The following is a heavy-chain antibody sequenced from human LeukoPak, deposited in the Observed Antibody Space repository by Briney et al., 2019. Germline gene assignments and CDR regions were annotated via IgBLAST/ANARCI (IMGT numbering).Heavy chain of an antibody. J-gene: IGHJ3*02. CDR2: ISTSSTI. V-gene: IGHV3-48*02. Sequence: GGSLRLSCAASGFSFSTYSMNWVRQAPGKGLEWVSYISTSSTISYADSVKGRFTISRDNAKNSLYLQMNSLRDEDTAVYYCARTSLRTFHIRGQGTMVTVSS. CDR1: GFSFSTYS. CDR3: ARTSLRTFHI.